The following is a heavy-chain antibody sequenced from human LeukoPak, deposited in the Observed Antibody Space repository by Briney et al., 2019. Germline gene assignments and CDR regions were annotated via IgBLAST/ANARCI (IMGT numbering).Heavy chain of an antibody. CDR3: ARNRDYYYDSSGSPRVGAFDI. J-gene: IGHJ3*02. V-gene: IGHV4-4*02. Sequence: NPSETLSLTCAVSGGSISSSNWWSWVRQPPGKGLEWIGEIYHSGSTNYNPSLKSRVTISVDKSKNQFSLKLSSVTAADTAVYYCARNRDYYYDSSGSPRVGAFDIWGQGTMVTVSS. CDR1: GGSISSSNW. CDR2: IYHSGST. D-gene: IGHD3-22*01.